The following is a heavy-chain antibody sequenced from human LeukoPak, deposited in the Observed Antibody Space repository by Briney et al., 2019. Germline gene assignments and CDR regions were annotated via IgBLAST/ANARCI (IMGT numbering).Heavy chain of an antibody. Sequence: SETLSLTCTVSGGSISSGSYYWSWIRQPAGKGLEWIGRIYTSGSTNYNPSLKSRVTISVDTSKNQFSLKLSSVTAADTAVYYCARSYGGRYSSGWYEFDPWGQGTLVTVSS. CDR3: ARSYGGRYSSGWYEFDP. D-gene: IGHD6-19*01. CDR1: GGSISSGSYY. V-gene: IGHV4-61*02. CDR2: IYTSGST. J-gene: IGHJ5*02.